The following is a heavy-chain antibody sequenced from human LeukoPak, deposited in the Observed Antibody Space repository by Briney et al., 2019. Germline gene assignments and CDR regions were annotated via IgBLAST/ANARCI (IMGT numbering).Heavy chain of an antibody. V-gene: IGHV3-7*01. CDR1: GFTFSSYW. D-gene: IGHD3-3*01. CDR3: ARVSGARIRVFWSGYSDYYGMDV. CDR2: IKQDGSEK. J-gene: IGHJ6*02. Sequence: GGSLRLSCAASGFTFSSYWMSWVRQAPGKGLEWVANIKQDGSEKYYVDSVKGRFTISRDNAKNSLYLQMNSLRAEDTAVYYCARVSGARIRVFWSGYSDYYGMDVWGQGTTVTVSS.